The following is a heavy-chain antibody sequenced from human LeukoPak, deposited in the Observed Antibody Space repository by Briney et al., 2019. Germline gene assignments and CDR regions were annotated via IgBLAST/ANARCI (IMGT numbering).Heavy chain of an antibody. Sequence: SETLSLPCAVYGGSFSVYYSICIRHPPGKGLEWIGEINHSGSTNYNPSLKSRVTISVDTSKNQFSLKLSSVTAADTAVYYCASSPQFPRLGYSYGYLEDYYFDYWGQGTLVTVSS. D-gene: IGHD5-18*01. CDR1: GGSFSVYY. CDR3: ASSPQFPRLGYSYGYLEDYYFDY. V-gene: IGHV4-34*01. CDR2: INHSGST. J-gene: IGHJ4*02.